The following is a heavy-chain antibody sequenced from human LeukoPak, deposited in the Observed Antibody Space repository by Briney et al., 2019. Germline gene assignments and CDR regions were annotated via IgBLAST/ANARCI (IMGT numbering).Heavy chain of an antibody. CDR2: IYHRGST. CDR3: ARQRSDAFDI. V-gene: IGHV4-38-2*01. J-gene: IGHJ3*02. CDR1: GYSISSGYY. D-gene: IGHD6-25*01. Sequence: SETLSLTCAVSGYSISSGYYWGWIRQPPGKGLEWIGSIYHRGSTYYNPSHKSRVTISVDTPKNQFSLKLSSVTAADTAVYYCARQRSDAFDIWGQGTMVTVSS.